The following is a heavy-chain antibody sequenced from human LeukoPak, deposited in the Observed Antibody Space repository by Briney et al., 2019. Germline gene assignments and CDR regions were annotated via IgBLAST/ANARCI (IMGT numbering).Heavy chain of an antibody. V-gene: IGHV4-61*02. CDR1: GGSISSSSYY. J-gene: IGHJ3*02. CDR3: ARDGGGWSFDI. D-gene: IGHD6-19*01. Sequence: PSETLSLTCTVSGGSISSSSYYWSWIRQPAGKGLEWIGRIYTSGSTNYNPSLKSRVTISVDTSKNQFSLKLSSVTAADTAVYYCARDGGGWSFDIWGQGTMVTVSS. CDR2: IYTSGST.